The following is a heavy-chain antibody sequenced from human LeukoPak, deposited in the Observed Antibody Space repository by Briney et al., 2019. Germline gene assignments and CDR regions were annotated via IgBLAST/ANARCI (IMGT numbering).Heavy chain of an antibody. Sequence: QTGGSLRLSCAASGFTVSSNYMSWVRQAPGKGLEWVSVIYSGGSTYYADSVEGRFTISRDNSKNTLYLQMNSLRAEDTAVYYCARVVATVLIFDYWGQGTLVTVSS. CDR1: GFTVSSNY. J-gene: IGHJ4*02. V-gene: IGHV3-66*02. CDR3: ARVVATVLIFDY. CDR2: IYSGGST. D-gene: IGHD5-12*01.